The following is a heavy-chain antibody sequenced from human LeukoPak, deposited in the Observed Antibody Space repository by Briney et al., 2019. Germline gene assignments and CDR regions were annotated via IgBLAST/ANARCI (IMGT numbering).Heavy chain of an antibody. CDR2: INSDGSSR. V-gene: IGHV3-74*01. CDR1: GFSFISYW. CDR3: ARRMSGYYGMDV. Sequence: GGSLRLSCAASGFSFISYWMHWGRQAPGKGLVWVSRINSDGSSRSYADSVKGRFTISRDNAKNTLYLQMNSLRAEDTAVYSCARRMSGYYGMDVWGQGTTVTVSS. D-gene: IGHD3-10*01. J-gene: IGHJ6*02.